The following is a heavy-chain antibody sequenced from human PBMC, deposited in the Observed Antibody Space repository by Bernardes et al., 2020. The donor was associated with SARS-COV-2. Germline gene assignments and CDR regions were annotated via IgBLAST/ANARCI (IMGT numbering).Heavy chain of an antibody. CDR2: IYPGDSDT. D-gene: IGHD6-13*01. V-gene: IGHV5-51*01. J-gene: IGHJ6*02. Sequence: GESLKISCKGSGYSFTSYWIGWVRQMPGKGLEWMGIIYPGDSDTRYSPSFQGQVTISADKSISTAYLQWSSLKASDTAMYYCARISSWYSYYYYYGMDVWGQGTTVTVSS. CDR1: GYSFTSYW. CDR3: ARISSWYSYYYYYGMDV.